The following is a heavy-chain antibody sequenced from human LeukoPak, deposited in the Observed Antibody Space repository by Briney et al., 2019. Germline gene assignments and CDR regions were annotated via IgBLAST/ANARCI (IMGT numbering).Heavy chain of an antibody. CDR3: ARDFGRWFLDY. CDR2: ISSSSSYI. CDR1: RFTFSRYN. V-gene: IGHV3-21*01. Sequence: GGSLRLSCAASRFTFSRYNMNWVRQAPGKGLEWVSSISSSSSYIYYADSVKGRFTISRDNAKNSLYLQMNSLRAEDTAVYYCARDFGRWFLDYWGQGALVTVSS. D-gene: IGHD4-23*01. J-gene: IGHJ4*02.